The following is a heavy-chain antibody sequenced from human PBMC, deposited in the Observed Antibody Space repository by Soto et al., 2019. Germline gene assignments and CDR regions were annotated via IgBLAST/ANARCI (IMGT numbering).Heavy chain of an antibody. V-gene: IGHV3-30*18. CDR1: GFTFSSYG. CDR3: AQAKYSSSWYSYGMDV. CDR2: ISHDGSNK. D-gene: IGHD6-13*01. Sequence: QVQLVESGGGVVQPGRSLRLSCAASGFTFSSYGMHWVRQAPGKGLEWVAVISHDGSNKYYADSVKGRFTISRDNSKNTLYLQMNSLRAEDTAVYYCAQAKYSSSWYSYGMDVWGQGTTVTVSS. J-gene: IGHJ6*02.